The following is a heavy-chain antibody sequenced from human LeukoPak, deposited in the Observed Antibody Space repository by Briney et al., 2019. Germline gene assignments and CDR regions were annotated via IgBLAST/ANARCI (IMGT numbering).Heavy chain of an antibody. J-gene: IGHJ6*03. D-gene: IGHD6-6*01. V-gene: IGHV3-11*01. CDR2: ISSSGSTI. CDR1: GFTFSDYY. CDR3: ARDSTRYSSSSWDYYYMDV. Sequence: GGSLRLSCAASGFTFSDYYMSWIRQAPGKGLEWVSYISSSGSTIYYADSVKGRFAISRDNAKNSLYLQMNSLRAEDTAVYYCARDSTRYSSSSWDYYYMDVWGKGTTVTVSS.